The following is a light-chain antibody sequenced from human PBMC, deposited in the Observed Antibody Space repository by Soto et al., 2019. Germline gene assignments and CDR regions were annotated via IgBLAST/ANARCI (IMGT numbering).Light chain of an antibody. CDR3: QQYNNWPPPIT. Sequence: EIVMTQSPATLSVSPGERATLSCRASQSVSSNLAWYQQKPGQAPRLLIYGASTRATGIPARFSGSGSGTEFTLTISSLQSEDFAVYYCQQYNNWPPPITFGQGTRLAIK. V-gene: IGKV3-15*01. J-gene: IGKJ5*01. CDR1: QSVSSN. CDR2: GAS.